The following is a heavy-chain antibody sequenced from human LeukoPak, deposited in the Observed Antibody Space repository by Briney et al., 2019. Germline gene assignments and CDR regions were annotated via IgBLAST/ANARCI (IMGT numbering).Heavy chain of an antibody. CDR2: ISGVASDI. CDR1: GFTFSDYY. D-gene: IGHD1-26*01. CDR3: ARGGAHGMDF. J-gene: IGHJ6*02. Sequence: GGSLRLSCAASGFTFSDYYMTWIRQAPGKGLEWVSYISGVASDIHYGDSVKGRFTISRDNAKNSVYLQMNSLRVEDTAVYYCARGGAHGMDFWGQGTTVTVPS. V-gene: IGHV3-11*01.